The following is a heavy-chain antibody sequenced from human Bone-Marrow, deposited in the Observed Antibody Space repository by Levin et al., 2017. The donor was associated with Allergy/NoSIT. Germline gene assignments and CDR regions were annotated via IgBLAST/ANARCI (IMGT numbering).Heavy chain of an antibody. CDR1: GVSIKTYY. CDR2: IYYTGST. D-gene: IGHD2-21*02. J-gene: IGHJ4*02. CDR3: AKGGRDCDWRQPNYDH. V-gene: IGHV4-59*01. Sequence: SETLSLTCTVSGVSIKTYYWSWIRQPPGKGLEWIGYIYYTGSTDFNPSLKSRVTITVDTYRNQFSLKLNSVTAADTAVYYCAKGGRDCDWRQPNYDHWGPGTLVTVSS.